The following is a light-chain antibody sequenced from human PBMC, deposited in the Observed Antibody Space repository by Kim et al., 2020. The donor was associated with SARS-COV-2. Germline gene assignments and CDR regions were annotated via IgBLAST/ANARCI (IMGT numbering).Light chain of an antibody. V-gene: IGLV2-14*03. Sequence: GQAIPTPYTVTHSELGAYHYVSRYQQHPGKAPQLMIYDVSNRPSGVSVRFSGSKSGTTASLTISGLQAEDESHYYCSSFTIHSTVVFGGGTKLTVL. J-gene: IGLJ2*01. CDR1: HSELGAYHY. CDR2: DVS. CDR3: SSFTIHSTVV.